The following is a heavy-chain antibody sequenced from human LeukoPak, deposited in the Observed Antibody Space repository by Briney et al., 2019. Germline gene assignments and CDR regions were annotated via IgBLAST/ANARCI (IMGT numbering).Heavy chain of an antibody. J-gene: IGHJ4*02. CDR3: ARDSPYCSSTSCYPQQDFEY. CDR1: GFTFSTDS. Sequence: VGSLCLSCAASGFTFSTDSMNCVRQAPGKGLEWVSSMSSSSSYIYYAEPVNGPFTINKDNGKHSLYLEINSLGAEDTAVYYCARDSPYCSSTSCYPQQDFEYWGQGTLVTVSS. D-gene: IGHD2-2*01. V-gene: IGHV3-21*01. CDR2: MSSSSSYI.